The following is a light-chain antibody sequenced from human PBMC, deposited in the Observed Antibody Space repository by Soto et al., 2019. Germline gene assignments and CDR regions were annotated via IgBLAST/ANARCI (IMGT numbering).Light chain of an antibody. V-gene: IGKV1-12*01. CDR1: QDINSW. J-gene: IGKJ2*01. CDR2: IAS. Sequence: DIQMTQSPSSVSASVGDRVTITCRASQDINSWLTWYQQKPGKAPKVLIYIASRLQPGVPSRFSGRGSGTDFSLTISNLQPEDSAAYYCLQDYNYPFTFGQGTKVDIK. CDR3: LQDYNYPFT.